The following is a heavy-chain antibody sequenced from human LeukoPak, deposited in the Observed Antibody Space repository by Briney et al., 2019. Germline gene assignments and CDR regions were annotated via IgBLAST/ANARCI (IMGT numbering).Heavy chain of an antibody. D-gene: IGHD3-10*01. CDR1: GGSISSYY. CDR2: INHSGST. Sequence: SETLSLTCTVSGGSISSYYWSWIRQPPGKGLEWIGEINHSGSTDYNPSLKSRVTISVDTSKNQFSLKLSSVTAADTAVYYCARETNTMVRGVIRDWGQGTLVTVSS. J-gene: IGHJ4*02. V-gene: IGHV4-34*01. CDR3: ARETNTMVRGVIRD.